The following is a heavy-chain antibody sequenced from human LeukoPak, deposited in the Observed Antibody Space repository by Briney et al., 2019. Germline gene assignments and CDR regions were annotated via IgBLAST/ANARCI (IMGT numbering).Heavy chain of an antibody. J-gene: IGHJ3*02. CDR3: TSYYDSSGYSYDAFDI. D-gene: IGHD3-22*01. CDR1: GFTFSGSA. Sequence: PGGSLKLSCAASGFTFSGSAMHWVRQASGKGLEWVGRIRSKANSYATAYAASVKGRFTISRDDSKNTAYLQMNSLKTEDTAVYYCTSYYDSSGYSYDAFDIWGQGTTVTVSS. V-gene: IGHV3-73*01. CDR2: IRSKANSYAT.